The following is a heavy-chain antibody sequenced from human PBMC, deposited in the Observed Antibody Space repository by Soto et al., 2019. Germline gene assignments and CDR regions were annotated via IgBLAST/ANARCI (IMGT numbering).Heavy chain of an antibody. J-gene: IGHJ5*02. Sequence: VGSLRLSCAASGFTFSDYYMDWVRRAPGKGLEWVGRIRNKANSYTTEYAASEKGRFTISRDDSKNSLYLQINSLRIEDTAVYYCASSNSGTYLLRSWGQGTLVTVSS. D-gene: IGHD1-26*01. V-gene: IGHV3-72*01. CDR2: IRNKANSYTT. CDR3: ASSNSGTYLLRS. CDR1: GFTFSDYY.